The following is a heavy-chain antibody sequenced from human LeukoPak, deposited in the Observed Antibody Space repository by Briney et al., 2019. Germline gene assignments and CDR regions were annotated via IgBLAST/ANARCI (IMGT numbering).Heavy chain of an antibody. J-gene: IGHJ4*02. V-gene: IGHV6-1*01. D-gene: IGHD3-16*01. CDR2: TYYRSKWYN. Sequence: SQTLSLTCAISGDSVSSNSAAWNWIRQSPSRGLEWLGRTYYRSKWYNDYAVSVKSRITINPDTSKNQFSLQLNSVTAEDTGVYYCAREVYDYVWGSYKPPDYWGQGTLVTVSS. CDR1: GDSVSSNSAA. CDR3: AREVYDYVWGSYKPPDY.